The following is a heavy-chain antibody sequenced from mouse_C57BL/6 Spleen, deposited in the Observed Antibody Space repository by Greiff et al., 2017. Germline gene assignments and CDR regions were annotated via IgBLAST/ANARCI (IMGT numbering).Heavy chain of an antibody. Sequence: EVMLQQSGPELVKPGASVKISCKASGYTFTDYYMNWVKQSPGKSLEWIGDINPNNGGTSYNQKFKGKATLTVDKSSSTAYMELRSLTSEDSAVYCGARSHYCGSSIFAYWGQGTMVTVSA. V-gene: IGHV1-26*01. J-gene: IGHJ3*01. CDR1: GYTFTDYY. CDR2: INPNNGGT. CDR3: ARSHYCGSSIFAY. D-gene: IGHD1-1*01.